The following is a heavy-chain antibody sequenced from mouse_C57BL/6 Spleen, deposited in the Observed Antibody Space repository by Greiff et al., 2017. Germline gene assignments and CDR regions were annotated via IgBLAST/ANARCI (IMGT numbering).Heavy chain of an antibody. Sequence: VQLQQPGAELVKPGASVKLSCKASGYTFTSYWMQWVKQRPGQGLEWIGEIDPSDSYTNYNQKVKGKATLTVDTSSSTAYMQLSSLTSEDSAVYYCARSDYYGSSSLDYWGQGTTLTVSS. CDR1: GYTFTSYW. V-gene: IGHV1-50*01. D-gene: IGHD1-1*01. CDR2: IDPSDSYT. CDR3: ARSDYYGSSSLDY. J-gene: IGHJ2*01.